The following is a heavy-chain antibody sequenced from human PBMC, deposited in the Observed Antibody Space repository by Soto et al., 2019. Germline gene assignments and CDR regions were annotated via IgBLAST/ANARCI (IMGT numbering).Heavy chain of an antibody. J-gene: IGHJ6*02. V-gene: IGHV4-34*01. CDR1: GGSFSGYY. CDR3: ARGRALRYCSSTSCYRGRTLYYYGMDV. Sequence: PSETLSLTCAVYGGSFSGYYWSWILQPPGKGLEWIGEINHSGSTNYNPSLKSRVTISVDTSKNQFSLKLSSVTAADTAVYYGARGRALRYCSSTSCYRGRTLYYYGMDVWGQGTTVTVSS. CDR2: INHSGST. D-gene: IGHD2-2*02.